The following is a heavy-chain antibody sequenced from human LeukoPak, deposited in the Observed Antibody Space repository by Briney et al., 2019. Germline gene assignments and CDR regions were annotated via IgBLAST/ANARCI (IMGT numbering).Heavy chain of an antibody. Sequence: GGSLRLSCAASGFTFSTYGMSWVRQAPGEGLEWVSPISGSGGSTYYADSVKGRFTISRDNSKNTLYLQMNSLRAEDTAVYFCATTYYYDGSGPLTYWGQGTLVTVSS. V-gene: IGHV3-23*01. CDR1: GFTFSTYG. D-gene: IGHD3-22*01. CDR2: ISGSGGST. CDR3: ATTYYYDGSGPLTY. J-gene: IGHJ4*02.